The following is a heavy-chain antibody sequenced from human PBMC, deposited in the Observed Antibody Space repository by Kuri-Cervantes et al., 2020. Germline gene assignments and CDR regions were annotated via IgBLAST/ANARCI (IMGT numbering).Heavy chain of an antibody. J-gene: IGHJ4*02. D-gene: IGHD3-22*01. CDR3: ARGTYDSSGFPVFDY. CDR1: GGAISSYH. CDR2: VYYSGST. Sequence: SETLSLTCTVSGGAISSYHWSWIRQPPGKGLEWLGYVYYSGSTNYNPSLKSRFSISVDTSKSQFSLKLTSVTAADTAVYYCARGTYDSSGFPVFDYWGQGTLVTVSS. V-gene: IGHV4-59*01.